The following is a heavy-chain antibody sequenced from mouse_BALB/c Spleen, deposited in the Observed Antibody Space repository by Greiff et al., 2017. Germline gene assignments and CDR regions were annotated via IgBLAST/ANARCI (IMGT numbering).Heavy chain of an antibody. D-gene: IGHD4-1*01. V-gene: IGHV5-6-3*01. CDR1: GFTFSSYG. CDR2: ITSNGGST. Sequence: DVMLVESGGGLVQPGGSLKLSCAASGFTFSSYGMSWVRPTPDKRLELVATITSNGGSTSYPDSVKGRFTISRDNAKNTLYLQMSSLKSEDTAMYYCARVPSGTEFAYWGQGTLVTVSA. J-gene: IGHJ3*01. CDR3: ARVPSGTEFAY.